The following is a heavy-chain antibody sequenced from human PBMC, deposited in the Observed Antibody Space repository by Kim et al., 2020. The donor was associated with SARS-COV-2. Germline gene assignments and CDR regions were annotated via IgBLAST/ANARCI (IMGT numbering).Heavy chain of an antibody. CDR3: ASSWKQS. J-gene: IGHJ5*02. CDR1: GYTFTVYY. D-gene: IGHD1-1*01. CDR2: IYPNSGGT. Sequence: GESLKISCKASGYTFTVYYMPWVRQMPGQGLEWMGRIYPNSGGTNYAQKFQGRVTMTRDTSISTAYLQLSRLRSDDTAVYYCASSWKQSWGQGTLVTVSS. V-gene: IGHV1-2*06.